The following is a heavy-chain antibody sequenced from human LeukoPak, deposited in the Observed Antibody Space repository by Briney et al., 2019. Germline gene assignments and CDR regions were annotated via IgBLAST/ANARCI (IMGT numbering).Heavy chain of an antibody. J-gene: IGHJ4*02. CDR3: ARDQGLQVY. CDR1: GFTFSIYA. CDR2: ISGSGGST. V-gene: IGHV3-23*01. Sequence: GGSLRLSCAASGFTFSIYAMSWVRQAPGKGLEWVSAISGSGGSTYYADSVKGRFTISRHNSKNTLYLQMNSLRAEDTAVYYCARDQGLQVYWGQGTLVTVSS. D-gene: IGHD4-11*01.